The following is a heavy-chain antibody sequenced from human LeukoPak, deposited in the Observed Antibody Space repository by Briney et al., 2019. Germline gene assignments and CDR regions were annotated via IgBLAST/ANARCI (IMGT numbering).Heavy chain of an antibody. CDR3: AKSNTAMLTNTFDY. V-gene: IGHV3-9*01. CDR2: ISWNSGSI. CDR1: GFTFDDYA. D-gene: IGHD5-18*01. Sequence: GGSLRLSCAASGFTFDDYAMHWVRQAPGKGLEWVSGISWNSGSIGYADSVKGRFTISRDNAKNSLYLQMNSLRAEDTALYYCAKSNTAMLTNTFDYWGQGTLVTVSS. J-gene: IGHJ4*02.